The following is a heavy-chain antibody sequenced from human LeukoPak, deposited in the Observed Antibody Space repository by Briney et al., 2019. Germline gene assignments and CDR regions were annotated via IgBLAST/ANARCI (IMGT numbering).Heavy chain of an antibody. V-gene: IGHV3-30*02. CDR2: IRYDGSNK. Sequence: GGSLRLSCAASGFTFSSYGMHWVRQAPGKGLEWVAFIRYDGSNKYYADSVKGRFTISRDNSKNTLYLHVNSLRPEDTAVYYCARAPVYYDETRGYLKISNWYFDLWGRGTLVTVSS. J-gene: IGHJ2*01. D-gene: IGHD3-22*01. CDR3: ARAPVYYDETRGYLKISNWYFDL. CDR1: GFTFSSYG.